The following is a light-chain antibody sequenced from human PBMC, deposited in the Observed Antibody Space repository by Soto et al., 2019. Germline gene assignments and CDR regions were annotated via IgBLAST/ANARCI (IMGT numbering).Light chain of an antibody. CDR3: HQWYDNSPT. J-gene: IGKJ5*01. CDR2: TAS. V-gene: IGKV1-39*01. CDR1: QTMGRY. Sequence: DIQMTQSPSSLSASVGDRVSITCRESQTMGRYLNWFQQKSGEAPNLLIYTASTLQSGVPSRFSGSGSGTDFTLTITNMQPEDFATYYCHQWYDNSPTFGQGTRLDI.